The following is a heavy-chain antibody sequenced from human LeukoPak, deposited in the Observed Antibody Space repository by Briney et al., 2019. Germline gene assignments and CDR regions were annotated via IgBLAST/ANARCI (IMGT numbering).Heavy chain of an antibody. Sequence: GRSLRLSCAASGFSLDDYAMHWVRQAPGKGLEWVSGISWNSYNIGYADSVKGRFTISRDNAKNSLYLQMNSLRVEDTAVYYCTRGVATYDFWNGYVWGQGTLVTVSS. CDR2: ISWNSYNI. D-gene: IGHD3-3*01. CDR3: TRGVATYDFWNGYV. J-gene: IGHJ4*02. V-gene: IGHV3-9*01. CDR1: GFSLDDYA.